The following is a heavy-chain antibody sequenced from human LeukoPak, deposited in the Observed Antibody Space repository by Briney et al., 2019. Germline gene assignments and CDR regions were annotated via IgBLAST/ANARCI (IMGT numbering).Heavy chain of an antibody. CDR2: INPNSGGT. CDR3: ARGLEIYECVWGSYRDVPDY. D-gene: IGHD3-16*02. V-gene: IGHV1-2*06. CDR1: GGSFSSYA. Sequence: ASVKVSCKASGGSFSSYAISWVRQAPGQGLEWMGRINPNSGGTHYEQKFQGRVTMTRDTSISTAYMELSRLRSDDTAVCCCARGLEIYECVWGSYRDVPDYWGQGTLVTVSS. J-gene: IGHJ4*02.